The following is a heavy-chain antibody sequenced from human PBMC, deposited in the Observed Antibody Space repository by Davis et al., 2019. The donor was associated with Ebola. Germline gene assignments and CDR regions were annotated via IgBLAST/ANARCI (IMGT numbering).Heavy chain of an antibody. J-gene: IGHJ3*02. CDR3: ARDPRDYYDRSGYSDAFAFDI. Sequence: AASVKVSCKASGYTFTSYYMHWVRQAPGQGLEWMGIINPSGGSTSYAQKFQGRVTMTRDTSTSTVYMELSSLRSEDTAVYYCARDPRDYYDRSGYSDAFAFDIWGQGTMVTVSS. D-gene: IGHD3-22*01. CDR1: GYTFTSYY. CDR2: INPSGGST. V-gene: IGHV1-46*01.